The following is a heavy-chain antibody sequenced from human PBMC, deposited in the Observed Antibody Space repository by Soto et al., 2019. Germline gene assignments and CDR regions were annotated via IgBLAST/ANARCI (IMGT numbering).Heavy chain of an antibody. CDR2: MNPNSGNT. V-gene: IGHV1-8*01. Sequence: ASVKVSCKASGYTFPSYDINWVRQATGQGLEWMGWMNPNSGNTGYSQKFQGRVTITRDTSASTAYMELSSLRSEDTAVYYCARSIVVVTALDYWGQGTLVTVSS. CDR1: GYTFPSYD. J-gene: IGHJ4*02. CDR3: ARSIVVVTALDY. D-gene: IGHD2-21*02.